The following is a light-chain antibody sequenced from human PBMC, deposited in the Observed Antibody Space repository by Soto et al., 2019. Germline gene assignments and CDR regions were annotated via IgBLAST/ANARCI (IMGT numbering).Light chain of an antibody. Sequence: EIVMTQSPATLSVSPGERATLSCRAGQGVTTNFAWYQQKSGQSPRLLIYDVSIRATGVPARFSATGSGTEFTLTISSLQPDDFATYYCQQYNSYFRTFGQGTKVDIK. CDR3: QQYNSYFRT. CDR2: DVS. V-gene: IGKV3-15*01. J-gene: IGKJ1*01. CDR1: QGVTTN.